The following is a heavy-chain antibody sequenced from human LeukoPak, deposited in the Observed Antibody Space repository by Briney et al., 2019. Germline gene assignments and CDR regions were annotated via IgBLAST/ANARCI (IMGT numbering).Heavy chain of an antibody. J-gene: IGHJ3*01. V-gene: IGHV3-23*01. CDR2: ICASGADT. CDR3: ATRPRDSSGYYLGAFDG. CDR1: GFIFSSYA. Sequence: GGSLRLSCEASGFIFSSYALAWVRQAPGKGLDWVSVICASGADTYYSDSAKGRFTVSRDNSKDILFLHMSSLRAEDTAVYFCATRPRDSSGYYLGAFDGWGQGTTVTVSS. D-gene: IGHD3-22*01.